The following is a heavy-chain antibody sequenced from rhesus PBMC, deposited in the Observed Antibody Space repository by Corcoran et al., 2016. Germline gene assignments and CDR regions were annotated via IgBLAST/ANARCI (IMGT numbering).Heavy chain of an antibody. CDR3: AKPPMGY. CDR2: INSGGGST. V-gene: IGHV3S5*01. D-gene: IGHD4-17*01. Sequence: EVQLVETGGGLVQPGGSLKLSCAASGFTFSSYGMSWVRQAPGKGLEGVSAINSGGGSTYYADSVKGRFTISRDNSKNTLSLQMNSLRAEDTAVYYCAKPPMGYWGQGVLVTVSS. CDR1: GFTFSSYG. J-gene: IGHJ4*01.